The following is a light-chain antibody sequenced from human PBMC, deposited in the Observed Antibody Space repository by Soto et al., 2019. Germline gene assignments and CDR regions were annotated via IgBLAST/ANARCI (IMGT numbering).Light chain of an antibody. CDR3: NSYAGSKNFGV. V-gene: IGLV2-8*01. Sequence: QSALTQPPSASGSPGQSVTISCTGTSSDVGAYNYVSWYQQHPGKAPKLIIYEVTKRPSGVPDRFSGSKSGNTASLTVSGLQAEDKADYYCNSYAGSKNFGVFGGGTKLTVL. CDR2: EVT. J-gene: IGLJ3*02. CDR1: SSDVGAYNY.